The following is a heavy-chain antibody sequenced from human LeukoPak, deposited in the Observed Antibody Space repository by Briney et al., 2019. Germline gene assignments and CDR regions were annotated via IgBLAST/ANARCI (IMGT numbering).Heavy chain of an antibody. CDR1: GGSISDYY. D-gene: IGHD4-17*01. Sequence: SETLSLTCTVSGGSISDYYWSWIRQPPGKGLEWIGYINYSGNTNYNPSLKGRVTISVDTSKNQFSLRLTSVTAADTAVFYCAREGRQDYVYFDYWGQGSLVTVSS. J-gene: IGHJ4*02. V-gene: IGHV4-59*01. CDR3: AREGRQDYVYFDY. CDR2: INYSGNT.